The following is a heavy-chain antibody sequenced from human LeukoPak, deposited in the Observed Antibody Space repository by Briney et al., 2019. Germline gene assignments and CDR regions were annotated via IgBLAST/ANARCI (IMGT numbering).Heavy chain of an antibody. Sequence: GGSLRLSCAASGFTFSSYSMNWVRQAPGKGLEWVSSISSSSSYIYYADSVKGRFTISRDNAKNSLYLQMNSLRAEDTAVYYCARGPRYFDWLLSYYHMDVWGKGTTVTVSS. V-gene: IGHV3-21*01. J-gene: IGHJ6*03. D-gene: IGHD3-9*01. CDR3: ARGPRYFDWLLSYYHMDV. CDR1: GFTFSSYS. CDR2: ISSSSSYI.